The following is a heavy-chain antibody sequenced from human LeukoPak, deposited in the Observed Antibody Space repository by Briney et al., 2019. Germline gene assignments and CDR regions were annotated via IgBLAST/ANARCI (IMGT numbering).Heavy chain of an antibody. V-gene: IGHV3-33*05. CDR1: RFIFSVYG. Sequence: LTGGSLRLSCVASRFIFSVYGMHWVRQAPGKGLEWVAFMSYDENTEYYIDSVKGRFTISRDNSKNTLFLQLSNLRPEDTGVYYCARDGSTNSQNWFDPWGQGTLVIVSS. J-gene: IGHJ5*02. CDR2: MSYDENTE. D-gene: IGHD2-8*01. CDR3: ARDGSTNSQNWFDP.